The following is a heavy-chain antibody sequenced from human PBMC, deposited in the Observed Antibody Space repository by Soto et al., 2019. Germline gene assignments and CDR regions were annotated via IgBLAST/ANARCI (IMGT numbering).Heavy chain of an antibody. Sequence: EVQLVQSGAEVKKPGESLKISCKASGYRFTNYWIGWVRQMPGEGLEWMGIIYPGNSDTRYSPPFQGQVTISADKSTSTPYLQWSSLKASDGAMYFCAGRLDSSSGRTFDYWGQGALVTVSS. D-gene: IGHD3-16*01. CDR2: IYPGNSDT. CDR3: AGRLDSSSGRTFDY. V-gene: IGHV5-51*03. J-gene: IGHJ4*02. CDR1: GYRFTNYW.